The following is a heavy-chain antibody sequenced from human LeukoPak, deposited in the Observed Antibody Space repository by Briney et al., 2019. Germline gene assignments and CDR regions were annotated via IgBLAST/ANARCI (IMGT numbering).Heavy chain of an antibody. CDR1: GITGSHNY. Sequence: GGSLRLSCAASGITGSHNYVSWVRQAPGKGLEWVSAIHTSGDTCYADSVKGRFTISRDTSKNTLYLQINSLRVEDTAVYYCIVFGDSNHWGQGTLVTVSS. D-gene: IGHD4-17*01. V-gene: IGHV3-53*01. CDR3: IVFGDSNH. J-gene: IGHJ5*02. CDR2: IHTSGDT.